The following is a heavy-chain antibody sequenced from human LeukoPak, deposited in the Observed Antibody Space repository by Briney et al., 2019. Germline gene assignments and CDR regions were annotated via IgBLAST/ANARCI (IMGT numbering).Heavy chain of an antibody. CDR1: GGSFSGDY. CDR2: INHSVST. CDR3: ARVPYYYDDYFDY. Sequence: SETLSLTCAVYGGSFSGDYWSWIRQPPGKGLEWIGEINHSVSTNYNPSLKSRVTISVDTSKNQFSLKLSSVTAADTAVYYCARVPYYYDDYFDYWGQGTLVTVSS. J-gene: IGHJ4*02. D-gene: IGHD3-22*01. V-gene: IGHV4-34*01.